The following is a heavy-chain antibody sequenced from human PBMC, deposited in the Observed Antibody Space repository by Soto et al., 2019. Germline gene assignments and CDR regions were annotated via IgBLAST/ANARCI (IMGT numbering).Heavy chain of an antibody. CDR2: IKSKTDGGTT. D-gene: IGHD5-18*01. Sequence: PGGSLRLSCAAAGFTFSSYGISWVRQAPGKGLEWVDRIKSKTDGGTTDYAAPVKGRFTISRDDSKNTLYLQMNSLKTEDTAVYYCTTPDTAMVPYYYYGMDVWGQGTTVTVSS. CDR3: TTPDTAMVPYYYYGMDV. CDR1: GFTFSSYG. V-gene: IGHV3-15*01. J-gene: IGHJ6*02.